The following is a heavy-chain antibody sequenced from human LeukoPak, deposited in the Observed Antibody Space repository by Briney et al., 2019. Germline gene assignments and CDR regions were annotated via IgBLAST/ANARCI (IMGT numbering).Heavy chain of an antibody. V-gene: IGHV4-34*01. J-gene: IGHJ4*02. CDR2: INHSGST. CDR3: ARSLAAATYYFDY. CDR1: GGSFSGYY. Sequence: SETLSLTCAVYGGSFSGYYWSWIRQPPGKGLEWIGEINHSGSTNYNPSLKSRVTISVDTSKNQFSLKLSSVTAADTAMYYCARSLAAATYYFDYWGQGALVTVSS. D-gene: IGHD6-6*01.